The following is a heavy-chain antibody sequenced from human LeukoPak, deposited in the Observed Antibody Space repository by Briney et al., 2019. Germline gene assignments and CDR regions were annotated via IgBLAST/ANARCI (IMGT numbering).Heavy chain of an antibody. D-gene: IGHD2-15*01. CDR2: IYYSGST. CDR3: ARDQGYCSGGSCYLFDY. V-gene: IGHV4-39*07. CDR1: GGSISSSSYY. Sequence: KTSETLSLTCTVSGGSISSSSYYWGWIRQPPGKGLEWIGSIYYSGSTYYNPSLESRVTISVDKSKNQFSLKLSSVTAADTAVYYCARDQGYCSGGSCYLFDYWGQGTLVTVSS. J-gene: IGHJ4*02.